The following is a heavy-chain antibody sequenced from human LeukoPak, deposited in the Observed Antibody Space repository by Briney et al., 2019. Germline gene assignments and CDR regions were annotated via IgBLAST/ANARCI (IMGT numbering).Heavy chain of an antibody. Sequence: GGSLRLTCAASGFMFSSYAMHWVRQGPGKGLEWVAVISYDGSNKYYADSVKGRFTISRDNSKNTLYLQMNSLRAEDTAVYYCARVNSGYDSERFDYWGQGTLVTVPS. D-gene: IGHD5-12*01. J-gene: IGHJ4*02. V-gene: IGHV3-30-3*01. CDR2: ISYDGSNK. CDR1: GFMFSSYA. CDR3: ARVNSGYDSERFDY.